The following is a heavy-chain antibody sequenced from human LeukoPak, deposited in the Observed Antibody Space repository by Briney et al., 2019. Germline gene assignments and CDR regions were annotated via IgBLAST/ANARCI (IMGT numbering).Heavy chain of an antibody. D-gene: IGHD6-25*01. J-gene: IGHJ4*02. CDR1: GYTLTRYD. Sequence: ASVKVSCKASGYTLTRYDINWVRQATGQGLEWMGWMNPNCGNTGYAQKFQGRVTMSRNTSISTAYMELSSLTSEDTAVYYCARGTAATGGASDYWGQATLVTVSS. CDR3: ARGTAATGGASDY. V-gene: IGHV1-8*01. CDR2: MNPNCGNT.